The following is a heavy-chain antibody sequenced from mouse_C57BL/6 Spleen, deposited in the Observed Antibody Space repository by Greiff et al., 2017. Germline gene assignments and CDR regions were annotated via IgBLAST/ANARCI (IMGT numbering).Heavy chain of an antibody. V-gene: IGHV5-6*01. CDR3: AGSITTVVARDFDV. CDR2: ISSGGSYT. CDR1: GFTFSSYG. D-gene: IGHD1-1*01. J-gene: IGHJ1*03. Sequence: EVQLVESGGDLVKPGGSLKLSCAASGFTFSSYGMSWVRQTPDKRLEWVATISSGGSYTYYPDSVKGRFTISRDNAKNTLYLQMSSLKSEDTAMYYCAGSITTVVARDFDVWGTGTTVTVSS.